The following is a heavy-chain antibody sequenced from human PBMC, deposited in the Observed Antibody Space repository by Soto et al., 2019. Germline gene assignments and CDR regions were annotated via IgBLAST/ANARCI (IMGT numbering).Heavy chain of an antibody. CDR1: GYSFTSYW. Sequence: GESLKISCKGSGYSFTSYWIGWVRQMPGKGLEWMGIIYPGDSDTRYSPSFQGQVTISADKSISTAYLQWSSLKASDTAMYYCARQLGAIAVAGIYLDYWGQGTLVTVSS. D-gene: IGHD6-19*01. CDR2: IYPGDSDT. CDR3: ARQLGAIAVAGIYLDY. V-gene: IGHV5-51*01. J-gene: IGHJ4*02.